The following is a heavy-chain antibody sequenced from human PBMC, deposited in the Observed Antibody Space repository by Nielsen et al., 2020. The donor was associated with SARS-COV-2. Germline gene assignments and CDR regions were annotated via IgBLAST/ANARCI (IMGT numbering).Heavy chain of an antibody. CDR1: GGSFSGYY. CDR2: INHSGST. J-gene: IGHJ4*02. Sequence: SETLSLTCAVYGGSFSGYYWSWIRQPPGKGLEWIGEINHSGSTNYNPSLKSRVTISVDTSKNQFSLKLSSVTAADTAVYYCARGHRYSGSYIWGQGTLVTVSS. CDR3: ARGHRYSGSYI. D-gene: IGHD1-26*01. V-gene: IGHV4-34*01.